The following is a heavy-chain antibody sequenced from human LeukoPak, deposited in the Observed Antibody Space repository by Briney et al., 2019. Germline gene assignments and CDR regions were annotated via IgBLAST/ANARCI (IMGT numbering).Heavy chain of an antibody. V-gene: IGHV2-5*08. CDR1: GGSISSYYW. Sequence: TLSLTCTVSGGSISSYYWSWIRQPPGKALEWLALIYWDDDKRYSPSLNSRLTITKDTSKNQVVLTMTNMDPVDTATYYCAHIAMIRGVIFAYWGQGTLVTVSS. CDR3: AHIAMIRGVIFAY. CDR2: IYWDDDK. D-gene: IGHD3-10*01. J-gene: IGHJ4*02.